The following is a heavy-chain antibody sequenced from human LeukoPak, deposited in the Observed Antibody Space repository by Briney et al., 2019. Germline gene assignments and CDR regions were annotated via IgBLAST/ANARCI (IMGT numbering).Heavy chain of an antibody. CDR1: GFTFSSYE. D-gene: IGHD1-14*01. J-gene: IGHJ4*02. Sequence: PGGSLRLSCAASGFTFSSYEMNWVRQAPGKGLEWVSYISSSGSTIYYADSVKGRFTISRDNFKNTVYMQMNNLRAEDTAIYDCTKGVSSTTIPGYFDDWGQGTLVTVSP. CDR2: ISSSGSTI. V-gene: IGHV3-48*03. CDR3: TKGVSSTTIPGYFDD.